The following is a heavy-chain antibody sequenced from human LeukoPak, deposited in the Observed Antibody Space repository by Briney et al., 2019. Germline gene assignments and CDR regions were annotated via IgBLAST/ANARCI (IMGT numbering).Heavy chain of an antibody. Sequence: GGSLRPSCAASGFSLSTFWMHWVRQAPGKGLAWVSRIDYDGITTTYADSVKGRFTISRDNAKSTLYLQMNSLRAEDTAVYYCTHLGWFDPWGQGTLVTVSS. CDR1: GFSLSTFW. CDR3: THLGWFDP. V-gene: IGHV3-74*01. J-gene: IGHJ5*02. CDR2: IDYDGITT.